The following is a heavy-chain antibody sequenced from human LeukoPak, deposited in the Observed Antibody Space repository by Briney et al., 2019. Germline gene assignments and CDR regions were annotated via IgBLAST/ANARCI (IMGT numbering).Heavy chain of an antibody. Sequence: GESLKISCKGSGHSFTSYWIGWVRQMPGKGLEWMGIIYPGDSDTTYSPSFQGQVTISADKSISTAYLQWSSLKASDTAIYYCAKWAAAAGLYYFDYWGQGTLVTVSS. CDR3: AKWAAAAGLYYFDY. CDR2: IYPGDSDT. CDR1: GHSFTSYW. J-gene: IGHJ4*02. V-gene: IGHV5-51*01. D-gene: IGHD6-13*01.